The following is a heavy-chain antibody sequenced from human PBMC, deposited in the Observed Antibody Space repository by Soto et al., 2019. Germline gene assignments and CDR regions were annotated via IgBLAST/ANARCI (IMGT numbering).Heavy chain of an antibody. J-gene: IGHJ5*02. CDR1: GFNVSETY. Sequence: GESLKISCGVSGFNVSETYLSWVRQAPGKGLEWVSIIYSGGSTHYADSVKGRFTISRDRSKNTVFLQMSSLRVGDTAIYYCARLKTKDESNWFDPWGQGTLVTVSS. D-gene: IGHD1-7*01. CDR2: IYSGGST. V-gene: IGHV3-53*01. CDR3: ARLKTKDESNWFDP.